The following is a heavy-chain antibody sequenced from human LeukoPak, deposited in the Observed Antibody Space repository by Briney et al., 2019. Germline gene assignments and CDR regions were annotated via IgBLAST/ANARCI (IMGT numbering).Heavy chain of an antibody. V-gene: IGHV3-23*01. CDR1: GFTFNKYA. J-gene: IGHJ4*02. D-gene: IGHD1-1*01. CDR3: AKVVGTGTTPTDY. Sequence: QPGGSLRLSCAASGFTFNKYAMTWVRQAPGKGLVWVAVIRASGDNTDYADSVKGRFTISRDNSKNTLSLQMNSLRVEDTAVYYCAKVVGTGTTPTDYWGQGTLVTVSS. CDR2: IRASGDNT.